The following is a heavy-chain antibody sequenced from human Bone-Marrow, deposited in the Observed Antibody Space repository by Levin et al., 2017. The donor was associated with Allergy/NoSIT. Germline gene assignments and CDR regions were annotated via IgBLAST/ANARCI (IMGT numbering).Heavy chain of an antibody. Sequence: SCAASGFTFNIYWMSWVRQSPGKGLEWVANIKQDGSEKHLVDSVKGRFTISRDNAKNSLYLQLNSLRAEDTAVYYCARLDYYDSSQFDYWGQGALVTVSS. J-gene: IGHJ4*02. V-gene: IGHV3-7*01. CDR3: ARLDYYDSSQFDY. CDR2: IKQDGSEK. CDR1: GFTFNIYW. D-gene: IGHD3-22*01.